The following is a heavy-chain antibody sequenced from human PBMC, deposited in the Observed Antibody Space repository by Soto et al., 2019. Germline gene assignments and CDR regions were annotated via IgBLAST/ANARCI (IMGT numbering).Heavy chain of an antibody. V-gene: IGHV4-59*08. CDR2: MYYGGST. J-gene: IGHJ3*02. CDR3: VRHLVDDDFDI. Sequence: SETMCVTSSVADGYSGGYGWSWIRKKTGKGLEWIGYMYYGGSTSYNPSLKSRVTISVDTSKNRFSLKLSSVTAADTAVYYCVRHLVDDDFDIWGQGTMVTVSS. CDR1: DGYSGGYG.